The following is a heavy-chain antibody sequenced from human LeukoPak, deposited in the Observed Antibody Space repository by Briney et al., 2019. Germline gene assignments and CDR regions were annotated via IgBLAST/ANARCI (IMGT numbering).Heavy chain of an antibody. CDR3: AKDYGTYYYGSGSSPLDY. V-gene: IGHV3-21*04. CDR1: GFTFSSYS. CDR2: ISSSSSYI. Sequence: GGSLRLSCAASGFTFSSYSMNWVRQAPGKGLEWVSSISSSSSYIYYADSVKGRFTISRDNAKNSLYLQMNSLRAEDTALYYCAKDYGTYYYGSGSSPLDYWGQGTLVTVSS. D-gene: IGHD3-10*01. J-gene: IGHJ4*02.